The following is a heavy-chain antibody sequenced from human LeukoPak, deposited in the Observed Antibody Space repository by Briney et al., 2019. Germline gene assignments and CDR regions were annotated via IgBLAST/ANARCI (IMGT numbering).Heavy chain of an antibody. Sequence: PSETLSLTCAVYGGSFSGYYWSWIRQPPGKGLEWIGEINHSGSTNYNPSLKSRVTISVDTSKNQFSLKLSSVTAADTAVYYCARRAAPTLGIVVVVAAASHFDYWGQGTLVTVSS. D-gene: IGHD2-15*01. CDR3: ARRAAPTLGIVVVVAAASHFDY. CDR2: INHSGST. V-gene: IGHV4-34*01. J-gene: IGHJ4*02. CDR1: GGSFSGYY.